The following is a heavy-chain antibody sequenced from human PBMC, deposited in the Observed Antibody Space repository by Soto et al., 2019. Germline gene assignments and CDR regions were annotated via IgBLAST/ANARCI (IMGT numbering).Heavy chain of an antibody. V-gene: IGHV4-30-4*01. D-gene: IGHD4-17*01. Sequence: QVQLQESGPGLVKPSQTLSLTCTVSGGSISSGDYYWSWIRQPPGKGLEWIGYIYYSGSTYHNPSLKSRVTISVDTSKNQFSLKLSSVTAADTAVYYCARKPGVTTYYYYYGMDVWGQGTTVTVSS. CDR1: GGSISSGDYY. J-gene: IGHJ6*02. CDR2: IYYSGST. CDR3: ARKPGVTTYYYYYGMDV.